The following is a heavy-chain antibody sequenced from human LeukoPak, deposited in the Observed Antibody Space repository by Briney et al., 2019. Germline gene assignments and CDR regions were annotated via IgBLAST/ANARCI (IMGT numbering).Heavy chain of an antibody. Sequence: PGGSLRLSCAASGFTVSSNYMSWVRQAPGKGLEWVSVIYSGGSTYYADSVKGRFTISRDNSKNTLYLQMNSLRAEDTAVYYCARDAIDDSSGYMFGFDYWGQGTLVTVSS. CDR3: ARDAIDDSSGYMFGFDY. J-gene: IGHJ4*02. V-gene: IGHV3-66*01. CDR2: IYSGGST. CDR1: GFTVSSNY. D-gene: IGHD3-22*01.